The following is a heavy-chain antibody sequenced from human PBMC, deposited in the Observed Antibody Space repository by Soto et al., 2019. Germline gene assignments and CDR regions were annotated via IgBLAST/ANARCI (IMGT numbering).Heavy chain of an antibody. D-gene: IGHD3-10*01. J-gene: IGHJ6*02. CDR3: ARVLMVRGVTPWDYYGMDV. Sequence: ASVKVSCKASGYTFTSYGISWVRQAPGQGLEWMGWISAYNGNTNYAQKLQGRVTMTTDTSTSTAYMELRSLRSDDTAVYYCARVLMVRGVTPWDYYGMDVWGQGTTVTVSS. CDR1: GYTFTSYG. CDR2: ISAYNGNT. V-gene: IGHV1-18*01.